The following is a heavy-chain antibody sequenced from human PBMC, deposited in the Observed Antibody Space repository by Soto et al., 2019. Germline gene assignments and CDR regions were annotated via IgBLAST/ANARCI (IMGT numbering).Heavy chain of an antibody. CDR3: ASQGGPLPTGAFDI. D-gene: IGHD1-26*01. CDR1: GGTFSSYA. J-gene: IGHJ3*02. V-gene: IGHV1-69*12. Sequence: QVQLVQSGAEVKKPGSSVKVSCKASGGTFSSYAISWVRQAPGQGLEWMGGIIPIFGTANYAQKFQGRVTITADESTGTAYMEQSSLRSEGTAVYYCASQGGPLPTGAFDIWGQGTMVTVSS. CDR2: IIPIFGTA.